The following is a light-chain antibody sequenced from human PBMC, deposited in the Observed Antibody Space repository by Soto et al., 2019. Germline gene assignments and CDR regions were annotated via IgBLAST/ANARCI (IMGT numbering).Light chain of an antibody. CDR2: RAS. V-gene: IGKV1-5*03. CDR3: HEYKCYSPHP. Sequence: DIRLTQFPSTLSASIGDRVTITCRATQTIGSWLAGYQQKPGKAPKLLIYRASSLETGVPSRFRGGGSGTEFPHTIGRLQPDDFASYYCHEYKCYSPHPFGQGTRLEIK. J-gene: IGKJ2*01. CDR1: QTIGSW.